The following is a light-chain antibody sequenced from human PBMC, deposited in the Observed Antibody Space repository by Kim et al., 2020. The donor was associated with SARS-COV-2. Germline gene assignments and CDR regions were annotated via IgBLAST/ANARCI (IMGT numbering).Light chain of an antibody. CDR3: QQYATSPTT. CDR2: AAS. Sequence: EIVMTQSPDTLSLSPGERATLSCRAGQTISDNYLAWYQQKPGQSPRLLIYAASSRATGIPDRFSGSGSGTDFTLTISRLESEDLGVYYCQQYATSPTTFGQVTRLEIQ. V-gene: IGKV3-20*01. CDR1: QTISDNY. J-gene: IGKJ5*01.